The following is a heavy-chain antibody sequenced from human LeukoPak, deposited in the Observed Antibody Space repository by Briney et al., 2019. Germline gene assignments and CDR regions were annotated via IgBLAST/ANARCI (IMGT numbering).Heavy chain of an antibody. CDR2: INSDGSST. D-gene: IGHD3-22*01. V-gene: IGHV3-74*01. J-gene: IGHJ4*02. CDR3: ARGPPYDRFDY. CDR1: RLTFSYYW. Sequence: GGSLRLSCAASRLTFSYYWMHWVRQAPGEGLVWVSRINSDGSSTSYADSVKGRFNISRDNSKDMLYLQMNSLRVEDTAVYYCARGPPYDRFDYWGQGTLVTVSS.